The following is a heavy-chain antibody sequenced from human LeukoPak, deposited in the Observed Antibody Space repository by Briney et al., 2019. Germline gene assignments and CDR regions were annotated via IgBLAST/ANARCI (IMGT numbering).Heavy chain of an antibody. CDR1: GYSFTGYY. D-gene: IGHD3-10*01. Sequence: GASVKVSCKASGYSFTGYYMHWVRQAPGQGLEWMGIINPSGGSTSYAQKFQGRVTMTRDTSTSTVYMELSSLRSEDTAVYYCARGYQGEGDAFDIWGQGTMVTVSS. CDR2: INPSGGST. CDR3: ARGYQGEGDAFDI. J-gene: IGHJ3*02. V-gene: IGHV1-46*01.